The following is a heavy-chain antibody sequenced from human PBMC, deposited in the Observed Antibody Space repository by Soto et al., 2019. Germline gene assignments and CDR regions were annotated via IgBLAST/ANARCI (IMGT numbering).Heavy chain of an antibody. CDR1: GGSVSSGSYY. J-gene: IGHJ4*02. D-gene: IGHD3-22*01. CDR3: ARAQGGPDTYYYDSSGYYYFDY. V-gene: IGHV4-61*01. Sequence: SETLSLTCTVSGGSVSSGSYYWSWIRQPPGKGLEWIGYIYYSGSTNYNPSLKSRVTISVDTSKNQFSLKLSTVTAADTAVYDCARAQGGPDTYYYDSSGYYYFDYWGQGTLVTVSS. CDR2: IYYSGST.